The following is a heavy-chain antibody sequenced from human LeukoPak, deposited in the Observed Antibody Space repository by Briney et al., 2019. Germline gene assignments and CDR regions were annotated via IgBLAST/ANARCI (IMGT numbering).Heavy chain of an antibody. CDR2: ITTSDGNT. CDR1: GFTFSSYT. D-gene: IGHD7-27*01. V-gene: IGHV3-23*01. Sequence: PGGSLRLSCAASGFTFSSYTMSWDRQAPGKGLEWVSTITTSDGNTYYADSVKGRFTVSRDNSKNTLFLQMNSLRAEDTAVYYCAKDGGLWVSAHWGDSWGRGTLVTVS. J-gene: IGHJ4*02. CDR3: AKDGGLWVSAHWGDS.